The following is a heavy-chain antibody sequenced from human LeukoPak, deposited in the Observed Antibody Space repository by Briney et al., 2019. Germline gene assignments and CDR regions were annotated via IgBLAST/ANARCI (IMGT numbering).Heavy chain of an antibody. CDR1: GFTFSSYA. V-gene: IGHV3-30-3*01. Sequence: GRSLRLSCAASGFTFSSYAMHWVRQAPGKGLEWVAVISYDGSNKYYADSVKGRFTISRDNSKNTLYLQMNSLRAEDTAVYYCARAVPGADYWGQGTLVTVSS. J-gene: IGHJ4*02. D-gene: IGHD2-8*02. CDR2: ISYDGSNK. CDR3: ARAVPGADY.